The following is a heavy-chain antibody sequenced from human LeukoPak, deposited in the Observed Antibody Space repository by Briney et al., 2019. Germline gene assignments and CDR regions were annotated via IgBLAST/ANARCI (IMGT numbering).Heavy chain of an antibody. D-gene: IGHD2-21*01. CDR1: GFTFSNYW. J-gene: IGHJ6*03. CDR3: ARGSASGASNYYYYMDV. CDR2: IYTDGSST. V-gene: IGHV3-74*01. Sequence: GGSLRLSCAASGFTFSNYWMHWVRQAPGKGLVWVSRIYTDGSSTTYADSVKGRFTISRDNARNALYLQMNSLRAEDTADYYCARGSASGASNYYYYMDVWGKGTTVTVSS.